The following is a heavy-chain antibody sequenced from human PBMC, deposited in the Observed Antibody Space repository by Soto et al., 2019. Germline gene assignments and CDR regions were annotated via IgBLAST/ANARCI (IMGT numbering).Heavy chain of an antibody. Sequence: KESGPTLVKPTQTLTLTCTFSGFSLSTSGVGVGWIRQPPGKALEWLAIIYWDDDKRYSTSLKSRLTITKDTSKNQVVLTMTNMDPVDTATYYCAHEGNILTPGGVIVRSNYWGQGTLVTVSS. J-gene: IGHJ4*02. CDR1: GFSLSTSGVG. D-gene: IGHD3-16*02. V-gene: IGHV2-5*02. CDR2: IYWDDDK. CDR3: AHEGNILTPGGVIVRSNY.